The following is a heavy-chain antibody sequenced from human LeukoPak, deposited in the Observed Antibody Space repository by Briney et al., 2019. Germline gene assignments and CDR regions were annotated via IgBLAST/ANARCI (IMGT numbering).Heavy chain of an antibody. V-gene: IGHV1-2*02. D-gene: IGHD3-3*01. CDR1: GYTFTGYY. J-gene: IGHJ4*02. CDR3: ARVNGITIFGVVIALVY. CDR2: INPNSGGT. Sequence: ASVKVSCKASGYTFTGYYMHWVRQAPGQGLEWMGWINPNSGGTNYAQKFQGRVTMTRDTSISTAYMELSRLRSDDTAVYYCARVNGITIFGVVIALVYWGQGTLVTVSS.